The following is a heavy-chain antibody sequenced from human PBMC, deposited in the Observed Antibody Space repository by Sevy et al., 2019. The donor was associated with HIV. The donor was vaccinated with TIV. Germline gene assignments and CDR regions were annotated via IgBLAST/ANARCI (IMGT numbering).Heavy chain of an antibody. J-gene: IGHJ3*02. V-gene: IGHV3-30*04. CDR3: ARDRGRPRWAFDI. CDR2: ISHDERYK. D-gene: IGHD6-13*01. CDR1: GFTFSNYD. Sequence: GGSLRLSCAASGFTFSNYDMHWVRQAPGKGLDWVAVISHDERYKNYAESVKVRFTISRDNAKNSLYLQMNSLRAEDTAVYYCARDRGRPRWAFDIWGQGTMVTVSS.